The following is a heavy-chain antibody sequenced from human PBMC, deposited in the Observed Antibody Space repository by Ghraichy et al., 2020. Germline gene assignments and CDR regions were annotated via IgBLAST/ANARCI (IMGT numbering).Heavy chain of an antibody. Sequence: ASVKVSCKASGSTFTAYYIHWVRQAPGQGLEWMGRINPNTGGTNFAQNVQGRVTMTRDTSISTAYMELSRLTSDDTAVYFCARDFFSSITSPNYYYGMDVWGQGTTVTVS. CDR3: ARDFFSSITSPNYYYGMDV. CDR2: INPNTGGT. CDR1: GSTFTAYY. J-gene: IGHJ6*02. D-gene: IGHD3-10*01. V-gene: IGHV1-2*06.